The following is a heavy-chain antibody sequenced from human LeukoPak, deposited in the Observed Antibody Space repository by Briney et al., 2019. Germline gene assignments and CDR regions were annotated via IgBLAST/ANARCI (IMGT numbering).Heavy chain of an antibody. CDR3: AREKNGSFDY. CDR1: GYTFTGYY. Sequence: ASVKVSCKASGYTFTGYYMHWVRQAPGQGLEWMGWINPNNGGTNCSQKFHGWVTMTRDTSISTAYMELSRLTSDVTAVYYCAREKNGSFDYWGQGTLVTVSS. CDR2: INPNNGGT. D-gene: IGHD1-26*01. J-gene: IGHJ4*02. V-gene: IGHV1-2*04.